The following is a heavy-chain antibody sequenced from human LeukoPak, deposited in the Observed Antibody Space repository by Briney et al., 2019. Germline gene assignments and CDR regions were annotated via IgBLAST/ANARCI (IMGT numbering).Heavy chain of an antibody. CDR2: IIPIFGTA. J-gene: IGHJ4*02. V-gene: IGHV1-69*05. Sequence: ASVKVSCKASGGTFSSYAISWVRQAPGQGLEWVGGIIPIFGTANYAQKFQGRVTITTDESTSTAYMELSSLRSEDTALYYSARGKRQRLVFRVFVWGQGTLVTVSS. CDR1: GGTFSSYA. D-gene: IGHD6-13*01. CDR3: ARGKRQRLVFRVFV.